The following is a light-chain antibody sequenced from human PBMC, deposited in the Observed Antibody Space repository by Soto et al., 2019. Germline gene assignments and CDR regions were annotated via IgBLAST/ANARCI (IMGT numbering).Light chain of an antibody. CDR2: EAS. J-gene: IGKJ4*01. Sequence: RVMTQSPATLSASPGERVVLSCRATQTVTNKLARYQQKPGQSPRLLIYEASIRATVIPARFSGSGSGTEFTLTISSLQSEDFVHYDCQQYNSWPVTVGGGTKVAIK. V-gene: IGKV3-15*01. CDR1: QTVTNK. CDR3: QQYNSWPVT.